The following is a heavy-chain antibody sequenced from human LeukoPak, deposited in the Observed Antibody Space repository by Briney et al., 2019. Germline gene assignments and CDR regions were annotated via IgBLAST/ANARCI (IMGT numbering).Heavy chain of an antibody. Sequence: GGSLRLSCAASGFTVSSNYMSWVRQAPGRGLEWVSVIYSGGSTYYADSVKGRFTISRDNSKNTLYLQMNSLRAEDTAVYYCARGGRKYSSSWYVDYWGQGTLVTVSS. V-gene: IGHV3-53*01. CDR1: GFTVSSNY. J-gene: IGHJ4*02. CDR3: ARGGRKYSSSWYVDY. D-gene: IGHD6-13*01. CDR2: IYSGGST.